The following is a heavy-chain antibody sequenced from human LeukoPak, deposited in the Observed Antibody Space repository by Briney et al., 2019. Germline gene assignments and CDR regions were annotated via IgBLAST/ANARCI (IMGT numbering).Heavy chain of an antibody. CDR2: IYSGGSI. CDR3: ARTGIPLRYFDR. V-gene: IGHV3-53*01. J-gene: IGHJ4*02. D-gene: IGHD3-9*01. Sequence: GGSLRLSCAASGFSVRNNYMAWVRQAPGKGLEWVSIIYSGGSICYAEAVEGRFSISRDDSMNMVFLEMDSLRVDDTAVYFCARTGIPLRYFDRWGQGTLVTVSS. CDR1: GFSVRNNY.